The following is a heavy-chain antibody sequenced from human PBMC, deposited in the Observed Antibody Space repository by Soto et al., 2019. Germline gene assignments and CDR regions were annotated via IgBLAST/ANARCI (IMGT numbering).Heavy chain of an antibody. J-gene: IGHJ5*02. CDR1: GFTFSSYT. CDR3: AKGFIRDCGGDCTVDT. Sequence: PGGSLRLSCAASGFTFSSYTTSWVRQAPGKGLEWVSGISATGGSTYYADSVKGRFTFSRDNSKNTLYLQMNSLRAEDTAVYYCAKGFIRDCGGDCTVDTWGQGTLVTVSS. V-gene: IGHV3-23*01. CDR2: ISATGGST. D-gene: IGHD2-21*02.